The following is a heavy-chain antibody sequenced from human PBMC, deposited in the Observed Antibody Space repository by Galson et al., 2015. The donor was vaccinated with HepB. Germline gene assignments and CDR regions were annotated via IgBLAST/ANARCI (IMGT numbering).Heavy chain of an antibody. D-gene: IGHD2-2*03. CDR3: ARRPTKLGYCSSTSCLPENY. CDR1: GYTFTSYD. Sequence: SCKASGYTFTSYDINWVRQATGQGLEWMGWMNPNSGNTGYAQKFQGRVTMTRNTSISTAYMELSSLRSEDTAVYYRARRPTKLGYCSSTSCLPENYWGQGTLVTVSS. V-gene: IGHV1-8*01. CDR2: MNPNSGNT. J-gene: IGHJ4*02.